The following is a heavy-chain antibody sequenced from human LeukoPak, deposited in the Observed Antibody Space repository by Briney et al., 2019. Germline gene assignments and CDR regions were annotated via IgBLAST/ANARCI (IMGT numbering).Heavy chain of an antibody. J-gene: IGHJ4*02. CDR3: AKGAYDYIEMGYFDD. D-gene: IGHD5-12*01. V-gene: IGHV3-23*01. CDR2: IIGSSGDT. CDR1: GFRFSNFA. Sequence: GGSLRLSCAASGFRFSNFAMSWVRQAPGKGLEWVSLIIGSSGDTLYADSVKGRFTISRDISKNRLYLQMNSLRAEDTALYYCAKGAYDYIEMGYFDDWGQGTLVTFSS.